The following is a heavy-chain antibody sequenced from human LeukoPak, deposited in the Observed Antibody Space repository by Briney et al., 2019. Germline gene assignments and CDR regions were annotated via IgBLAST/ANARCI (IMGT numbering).Heavy chain of an antibody. D-gene: IGHD4-17*01. CDR1: GFTFSSYW. Sequence: GGSLRLSCAASGFTFSSYWMHWVRQAPGKGLVLVSRINSDGSSTSYADSVKGRFTISRDNAKNTLYLQMNSLRAEDTAVYYCASATVTKDAMDVWGKGATVTVSS. V-gene: IGHV3-74*01. CDR3: ASATVTKDAMDV. CDR2: INSDGSST. J-gene: IGHJ6*03.